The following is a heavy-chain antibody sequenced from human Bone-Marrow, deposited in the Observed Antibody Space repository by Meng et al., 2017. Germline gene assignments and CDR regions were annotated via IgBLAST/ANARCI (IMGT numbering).Heavy chain of an antibody. CDR3: AREYYDSSGYYSR. D-gene: IGHD3-22*01. Sequence: ESLKISCTVSGGSISSYYWSWIRQPAGKGLEWIGRIYTSGSTNYNPSLKSRVTMSVDTSKNQFSLKLSSVTAADTAVYYCAREYYDSSGYYSRWGQGTLVTVSS. V-gene: IGHV4-4*07. J-gene: IGHJ4*02. CDR1: GGSISSYY. CDR2: IYTSGST.